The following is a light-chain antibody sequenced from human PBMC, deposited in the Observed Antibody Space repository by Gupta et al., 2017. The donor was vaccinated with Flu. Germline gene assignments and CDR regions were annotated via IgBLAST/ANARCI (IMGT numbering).Light chain of an antibody. Sequence: PPTLTLSPRALATFCCRASRRCRAHVVWYQEKTSEAPSLLIYGASQRATGTPGRFRGSGCGTEFTLPTSSLEPEDFAVYCGQQPSNWPISFGGGTKVDIK. CDR2: GAS. CDR1: RRCRAH. V-gene: IGKV3-11*01. CDR3: QQPSNWPIS. J-gene: IGKJ4*01.